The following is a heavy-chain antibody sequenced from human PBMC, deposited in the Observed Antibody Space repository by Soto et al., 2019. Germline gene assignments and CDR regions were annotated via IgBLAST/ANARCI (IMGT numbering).Heavy chain of an antibody. J-gene: IGHJ4*02. Sequence: EVQLLESGGGFIQSGGSLRLSCAASGFTFSSYAMSWVRQAPGKRLEWLSLISGSGATTYYADSVKGRFIVSRDKSKNTVYLQTNSLRADDTALYYCTKSSVHCSGGSCFYFWGQGTLVTVSS. CDR1: GFTFSSYA. D-gene: IGHD2-15*01. V-gene: IGHV3-23*01. CDR3: TKSSVHCSGGSCFYF. CDR2: ISGSGATT.